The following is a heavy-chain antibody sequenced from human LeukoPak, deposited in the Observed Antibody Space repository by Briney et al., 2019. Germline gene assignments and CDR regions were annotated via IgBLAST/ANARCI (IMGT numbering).Heavy chain of an antibody. J-gene: IGHJ5*02. CDR2: IRYDGSNK. CDR3: AKDVERYCSSYSCSNWFDP. V-gene: IGHV3-30*02. D-gene: IGHD2-2*01. Sequence: GGSLRLSCSASGFTFSSYGMHWVRQAPGKGLEWVAFIRYDGSNKYYADSVKGRFTISRDNSKNTLYLQMNSLRAEDKAVYYCAKDVERYCSSYSCSNWFDPWGQGTLVTVSS. CDR1: GFTFSSYG.